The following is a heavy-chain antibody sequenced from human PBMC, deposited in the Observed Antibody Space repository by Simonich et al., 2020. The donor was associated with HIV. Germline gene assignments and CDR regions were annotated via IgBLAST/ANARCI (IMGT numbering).Heavy chain of an antibody. CDR3: ARLTAGGLGEYFQH. V-gene: IGHV4-34*01. Sequence: QVQLQQWGAGLLKPSETLSLTCAVYGGSFSGYYGSWIRQPPGKGLEWIGEINHSESTNYNPSLKSRVTISVDTSKNQFSLKLSSVTAADTAVYYCARLTAGGLGEYFQHWGQGTLVTVSS. CDR1: GGSFSGYY. D-gene: IGHD6-13*01. CDR2: INHSEST. J-gene: IGHJ1*01.